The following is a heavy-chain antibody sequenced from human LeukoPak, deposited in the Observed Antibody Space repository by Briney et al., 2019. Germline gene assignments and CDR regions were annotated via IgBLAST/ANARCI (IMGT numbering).Heavy chain of an antibody. J-gene: IGHJ4*02. CDR2: IYSGGSK. D-gene: IGHD4-17*01. Sequence: PGGSLRLSCAASGFTFSSYEMNWVRQAPGEGLEWGSAIYSGGSKYYADSVKGRFTISRDNSKNTVYLQMNSLRAEDTAVYYCARGMRGDYGDSEASDYWGQGTLVTVSS. V-gene: IGHV3-53*01. CDR3: ARGMRGDYGDSEASDY. CDR1: GFTFSSYE.